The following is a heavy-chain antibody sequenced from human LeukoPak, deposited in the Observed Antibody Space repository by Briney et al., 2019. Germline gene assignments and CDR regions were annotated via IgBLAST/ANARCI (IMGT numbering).Heavy chain of an antibody. CDR2: MNPNSGNT. CDR3: ARDHYDTYGMDV. CDR1: GYTVNSYD. V-gene: IGHV1-8*01. D-gene: IGHD3-9*01. Sequence: ASVKVSCKASGYTVNSYDINWVRQATGQGLEWMGWMNPNSGNTGYAQKFQGRVTMTRNTSISTAYMELSSLRSEDTAVYYCARDHYDTYGMDVWGQGTTVTVSS. J-gene: IGHJ6*02.